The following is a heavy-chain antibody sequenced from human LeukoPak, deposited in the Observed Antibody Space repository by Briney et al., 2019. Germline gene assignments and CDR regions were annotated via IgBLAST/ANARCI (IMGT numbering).Heavy chain of an antibody. D-gene: IGHD3-16*01. CDR2: IDSSSRTI. Sequence: GGSLRLSCAASGFTLSSYSMNWVRQAPGKGLEWISFIDSSSRTIFYAESVKGRFTISRDNAKNSLFLQMNSLRAEDTAVYYCARRVPNQVITDYFDYWGQGTLVTVSS. J-gene: IGHJ4*02. CDR1: GFTLSSYS. V-gene: IGHV3-48*04. CDR3: ARRVPNQVITDYFDY.